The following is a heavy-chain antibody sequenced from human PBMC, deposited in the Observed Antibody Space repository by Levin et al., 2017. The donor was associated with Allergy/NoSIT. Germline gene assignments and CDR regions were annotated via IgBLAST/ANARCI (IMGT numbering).Heavy chain of an antibody. Sequence: SGPTLVKPTQTLTLTCTFSGFSLSTSGVGVGWIRQPPGKALEWLALIYWDDDKRYSPSLKSRLTITKDTSKNQVVLTMTNMDPVDTATSYCAHWYGDYGLDYCFDYWGQGTLVTVSS. V-gene: IGHV2-5*02. CDR2: IYWDDDK. CDR3: AHWYGDYGLDYCFDY. CDR1: GFSLSTSGVG. J-gene: IGHJ4*02. D-gene: IGHD4-17*01.